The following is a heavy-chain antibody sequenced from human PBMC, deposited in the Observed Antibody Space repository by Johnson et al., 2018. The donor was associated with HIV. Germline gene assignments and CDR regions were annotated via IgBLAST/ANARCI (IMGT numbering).Heavy chain of an antibody. CDR2: ISYDGRSE. CDR3: ARDRIRISGLVTTLSPDAFDM. CDR1: GFTFSSHG. V-gene: IGHV3-30*04. J-gene: IGHJ3*02. D-gene: IGHD3/OR15-3a*01. Sequence: QVQLVESGGGVVQPGRSLRLSCAASGFTFSSHGMHWVRQAPGKGLEWVAVISYDGRSEYHADSVRGRFTISRDNSKNTLYLLINSLRPEDTAVYYCARDRIRISGLVTTLSPDAFDMWGQGTMVSVSS.